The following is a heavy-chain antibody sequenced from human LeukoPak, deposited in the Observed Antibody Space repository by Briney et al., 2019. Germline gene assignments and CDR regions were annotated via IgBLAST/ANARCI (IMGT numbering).Heavy chain of an antibody. Sequence: SETLSLTCTVSGDSISSYYWSWIRQPPGRGLEWIGYIYYSGSTNYNPSLKSRVTISVDTSKNQFSLKLSSVTAADTAVYYCARHEGSGWYRGYNWFDPWGQGTLVTVSS. V-gene: IGHV4-59*08. CDR3: ARHEGSGWYRGYNWFDP. D-gene: IGHD6-19*01. J-gene: IGHJ5*02. CDR2: IYYSGST. CDR1: GDSISSYY.